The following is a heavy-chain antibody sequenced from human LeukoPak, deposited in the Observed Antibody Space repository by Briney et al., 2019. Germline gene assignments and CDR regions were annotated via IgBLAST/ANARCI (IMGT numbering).Heavy chain of an antibody. Sequence: GGSLRLSCAASGFTFSSYWMSWVRQAPGKGLEWVANIKQDGSEKYYVDSVKVRFTIARDNAKDSLDLQRNSLRAEDTAVYYCARAKKIYCSSTSCYDNYYYYYMDVWGKGTTVTVSS. D-gene: IGHD2-2*01. J-gene: IGHJ6*03. V-gene: IGHV3-7*01. CDR1: GFTFSSYW. CDR3: ARAKKIYCSSTSCYDNYYYYYMDV. CDR2: IKQDGSEK.